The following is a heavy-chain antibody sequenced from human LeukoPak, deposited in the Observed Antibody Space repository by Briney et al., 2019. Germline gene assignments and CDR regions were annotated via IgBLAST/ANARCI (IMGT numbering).Heavy chain of an antibody. CDR1: GFTFSTYW. Sequence: GGSLRLSCAASGFTFSTYWMTWVRQAPGKGLEWVANIKHDGSEQYYVDSVKGRFTISRDNAKNSLYLQMNSLGADDTAVYYCARAPREWLLGYYFDYWGQGTLVTVSS. D-gene: IGHD3-3*01. CDR3: ARAPREWLLGYYFDY. V-gene: IGHV3-7*01. CDR2: IKHDGSEQ. J-gene: IGHJ4*02.